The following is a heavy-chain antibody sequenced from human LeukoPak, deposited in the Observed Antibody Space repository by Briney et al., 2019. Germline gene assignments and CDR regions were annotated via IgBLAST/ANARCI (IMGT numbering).Heavy chain of an antibody. CDR1: GFTFSSYS. CDR3: AKDGGGWRQLSFDY. D-gene: IGHD5-24*01. J-gene: IGHJ4*02. V-gene: IGHV3-21*01. CDR2: ISSSSSYI. Sequence: PGGSLRLSCAASGFTFSSYSMNWVRQAPGKGLEWVSSISSSSSYIYYADSVKGRFTISRDNAKNSLYLQMNSLRAEDTAVYYCAKDGGGWRQLSFDYWGQGTLVTVSS.